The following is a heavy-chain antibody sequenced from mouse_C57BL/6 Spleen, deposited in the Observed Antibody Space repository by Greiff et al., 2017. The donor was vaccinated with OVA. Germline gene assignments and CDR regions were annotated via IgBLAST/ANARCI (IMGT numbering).Heavy chain of an antibody. J-gene: IGHJ4*01. D-gene: IGHD1-1*01. CDR3: AIMEREGYCSSCVL. CDR2: IYPGSGST. CDR1: GYTFTSYW. Sequence: VQLQQPGAELVKPGASVKMSCKASGYTFTSYWITWVKQRPGQGLEWIGDIYPGSGSTNYNEKFKGKATLTVDTSSSTAYMQLSSLTSEDYAVYYCAIMEREGYCSSCVLWGQGTSVTVSS. V-gene: IGHV1-55*01.